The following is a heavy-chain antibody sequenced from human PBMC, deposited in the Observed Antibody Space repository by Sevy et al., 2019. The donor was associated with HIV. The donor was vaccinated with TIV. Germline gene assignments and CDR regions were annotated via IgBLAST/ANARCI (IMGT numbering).Heavy chain of an antibody. CDR1: GFTVSGVH. Sequence: GGSLRLSCSASGFTVSGVHMTWVRQASGKGLEWVSLIYDGGSTYYADSVKGRFIISRDNSKNTLYLQMNSLRVEDTAVYYCARWYFKMDVWGQGATVTVSS. CDR3: ARWYFKMDV. J-gene: IGHJ6*02. D-gene: IGHD6-13*01. V-gene: IGHV3-53*01. CDR2: IYDGGST.